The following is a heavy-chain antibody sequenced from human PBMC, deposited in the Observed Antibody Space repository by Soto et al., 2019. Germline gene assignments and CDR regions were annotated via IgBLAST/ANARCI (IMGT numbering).Heavy chain of an antibody. V-gene: IGHV4-39*01. CDR3: ARHAFPPVGCSSTSCYVDY. D-gene: IGHD2-2*01. Sequence: PSETLSLTCTVSGGSISSSSYYWGWIRQPPGKGLEWIGSIYYSGSTYYNPSLKSRVTISVDTSKNQFSLKLSSVTAADTAVYYCARHAFPPVGCSSTSCYVDYWGQGTLVTVSS. CDR1: GGSISSSSYY. CDR2: IYYSGST. J-gene: IGHJ4*02.